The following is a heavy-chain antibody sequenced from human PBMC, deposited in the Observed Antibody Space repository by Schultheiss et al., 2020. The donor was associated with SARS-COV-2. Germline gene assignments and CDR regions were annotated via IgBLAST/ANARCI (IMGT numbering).Heavy chain of an antibody. J-gene: IGHJ6*03. D-gene: IGHD2-8*02. Sequence: GESLKISCAASGFTFSSYAMSWVRQAPGKGLEWVSAISGSGGSTYYADSVKGRFTISRDNSKNTLYLQMNSLRAEDTAVYYCARAGAGGYYYYYYMDVWGKGTTVTVSS. CDR1: GFTFSSYA. CDR3: ARAGAGGYYYYYYMDV. V-gene: IGHV3-23*01. CDR2: ISGSGGST.